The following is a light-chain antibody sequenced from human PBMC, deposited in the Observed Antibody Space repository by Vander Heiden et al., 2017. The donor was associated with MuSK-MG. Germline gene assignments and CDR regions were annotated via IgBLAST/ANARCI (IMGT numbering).Light chain of an antibody. CDR1: QSISRY. J-gene: IGKJ4*01. V-gene: IGKV1-39*01. CDR2: AAS. CDR3: QRCDTTRHT. Sequence: DMHTTQFPSSLSASVGDRVTITCQASQSISRYLNWYQQKPGKAPKLLIYAASSLQSGVPSRFSGRASGTDFTLTISMLHPEDFTTYYCQRCDTTRHTFGGGTKVEIK.